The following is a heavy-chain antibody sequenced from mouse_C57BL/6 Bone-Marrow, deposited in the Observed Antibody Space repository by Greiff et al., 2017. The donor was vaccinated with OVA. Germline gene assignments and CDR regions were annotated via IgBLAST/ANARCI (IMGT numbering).Heavy chain of an antibody. CDR2: INPNNGGT. CDR3: ARRGSSGYVYYYAMDY. D-gene: IGHD3-2*02. Sequence: VQLQQSGPELVKPGASVKISCKASGYTFTDYYMNWVKQSHGKSLEWIGDINPNNGGTSYNQKFKGKATLTVDKSSSTAYMELRSLTSEDSAVYYCARRGSSGYVYYYAMDYWGQGTSVTVSS. CDR1: GYTFTDYY. J-gene: IGHJ4*01. V-gene: IGHV1-26*01.